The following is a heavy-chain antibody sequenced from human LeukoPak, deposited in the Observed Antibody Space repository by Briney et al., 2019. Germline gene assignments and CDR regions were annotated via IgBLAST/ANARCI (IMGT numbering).Heavy chain of an antibody. V-gene: IGHV5-51*01. CDR1: GYSFTTYW. CDR2: FNPGDSDT. Sequence: GESLKISCKGSGYSFTTYWIGWVRQMPGKGLEWMGTFNPGDSDTRYGPSFQGQVTISVDKSISTAYLQWSSLKASDTAMYYCARHVSSSRVAFDIWGQGTMVTVSS. CDR3: ARHVSSSRVAFDI. J-gene: IGHJ3*02. D-gene: IGHD6-13*01.